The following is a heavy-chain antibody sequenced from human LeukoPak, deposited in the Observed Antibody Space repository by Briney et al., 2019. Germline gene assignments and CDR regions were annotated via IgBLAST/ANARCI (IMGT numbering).Heavy chain of an antibody. J-gene: IGHJ3*02. CDR3: ASTDSSSSVAFDI. CDR2: ISSSGRTI. CDR1: GFTFSDYY. V-gene: IGHV3-11*04. Sequence: PGGSLRLSCAASGFTFSDYYMNWIRQAPGKGLEWVSYISSSGRTIYYADSVKGRFTISRDNAKNSLYLQMNSLRAEDTAVYYCASTDSSSSVAFDIWGQGTMVTVSS. D-gene: IGHD6-6*01.